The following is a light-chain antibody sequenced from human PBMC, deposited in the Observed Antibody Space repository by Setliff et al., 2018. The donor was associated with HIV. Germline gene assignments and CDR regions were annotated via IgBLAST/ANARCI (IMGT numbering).Light chain of an antibody. CDR3: AAWDDRLNGYV. V-gene: IGLV1-44*01. CDR2: SNN. Sequence: QSALTQPRSVSGSPGQSVTISCTGTSSDVGGYNYVSWYQQLPGTAPKLLIYSNNQRPSGVPDRFSGSKSGTSASLAISGLQSDDESDYYCAAWDDRLNGYVFGTGTKV. CDR1: SSDVGGYNY. J-gene: IGLJ1*01.